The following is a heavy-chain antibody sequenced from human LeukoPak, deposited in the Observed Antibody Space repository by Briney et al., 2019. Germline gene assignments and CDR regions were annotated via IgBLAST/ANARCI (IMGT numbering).Heavy chain of an antibody. Sequence: TGRCRRLSCPAAGFIFARDAIGWVRQVPEKWLEWVSAVRGSGGSTYYADSVKGRFTISRDNSKNTLYLQMNSLRAEDTAVYYCARLIVGATLENDAFDIWGQGTMVTVSS. CDR2: VRGSGGST. CDR1: GFIFARDA. D-gene: IGHD1-26*01. J-gene: IGHJ3*02. V-gene: IGHV3-23*01. CDR3: ARLIVGATLENDAFDI.